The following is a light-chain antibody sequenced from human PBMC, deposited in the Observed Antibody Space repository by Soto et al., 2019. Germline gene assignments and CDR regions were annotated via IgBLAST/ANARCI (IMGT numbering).Light chain of an antibody. Sequence: EIVWTQSPGTASLSPGERATLSCRASQSVSSSYLAWYQQKPGQAPRLLLYGASSRATGIPDRFSGSGSGTEFTRIISSLQSEEVARYYCQQYSNWPPAITFGQGTRLEIK. V-gene: IGKV3-20*01. CDR3: QQYSNWPPAIT. J-gene: IGKJ5*01. CDR2: GAS. CDR1: QSVSSSY.